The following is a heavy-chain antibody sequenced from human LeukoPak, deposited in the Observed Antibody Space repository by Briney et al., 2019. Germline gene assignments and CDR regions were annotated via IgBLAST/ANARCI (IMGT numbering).Heavy chain of an antibody. CDR1: GFTFDHYG. CDR2: ISHDGSTI. J-gene: IGHJ4*02. CDR3: ARDNGGYYDFWSGYFIDY. V-gene: IGHV3-30*03. Sequence: GGSLRLSCAVSGFTFDHYGMHWVRQAPGKGLEWVAVISHDGSTIYYADSVEGRFTISRDNSDNTLFLQMNSLRAEDTAVYYCARDNGGYYDFWSGYFIDYWGQGTLVTVSS. D-gene: IGHD3-3*01.